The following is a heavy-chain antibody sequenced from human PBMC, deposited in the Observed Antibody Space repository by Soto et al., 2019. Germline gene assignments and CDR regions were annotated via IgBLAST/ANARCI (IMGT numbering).Heavy chain of an antibody. D-gene: IGHD3-16*01. J-gene: IGHJ6*02. V-gene: IGHV1-8*01. CDR2: MNAKSGDT. Sequence: ASVKVSCKASGYTFSDFDINWLRQASGQGPEWMGWMNAKSGDTFFAQRFQGKFNMTWDTSLSTTYMEVGSLTSDDTAIYYCARGNPFNYAGFDVWGQGTTVTVSS. CDR1: GYTFSDFD. CDR3: ARGNPFNYAGFDV.